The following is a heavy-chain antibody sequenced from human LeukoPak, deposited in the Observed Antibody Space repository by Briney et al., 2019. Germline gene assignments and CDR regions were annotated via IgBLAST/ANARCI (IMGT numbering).Heavy chain of an antibody. V-gene: IGHV3-30*02. CDR2: IRYDGSNK. CDR1: GFTFRSYG. J-gene: IGHJ5*02. Sequence: GGSLRLSCAASGFTFRSYGMHWVRQAPGKGLEGVAFIRYDGSNKYYADSVKGRFTISRDNSKNTLYLQMNSLRAEDTAVYYCAKDRVAAAGIYNWFDPWGQGTLVTVSS. CDR3: AKDRVAAAGIYNWFDP. D-gene: IGHD6-13*01.